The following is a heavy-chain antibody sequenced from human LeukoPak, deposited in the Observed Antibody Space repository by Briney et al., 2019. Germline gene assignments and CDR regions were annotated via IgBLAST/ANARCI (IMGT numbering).Heavy chain of an antibody. V-gene: IGHV3-74*01. D-gene: IGHD6-13*01. J-gene: IGHJ6*02. CDR1: GFTFSEYW. Sequence: GGSLRLSCAASGFTFSEYWMHRVRQTPGKGLVWVSRINSDESSTNYADSVKGRFTISGDNAKNTMYLQMNSLRVEDTAVYYCVRGGVFGRNGMDVWGQGTTVTVSS. CDR3: VRGGVFGRNGMDV. CDR2: INSDESST.